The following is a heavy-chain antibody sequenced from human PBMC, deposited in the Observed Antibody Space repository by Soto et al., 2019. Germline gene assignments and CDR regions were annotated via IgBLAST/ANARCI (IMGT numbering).Heavy chain of an antibody. V-gene: IGHV4-39*01. CDR2: IYYSGST. J-gene: IGHJ4*02. Sequence: SETLSLTCTVSGGSIISSSYYWGWIRQPPGKGLEWIGSIYYSGSTYYNPSLKSRVTISVDTSKNQFSLKLSSVTAADTAVYYCARHLWFGEFHIGTSALKTPFDYWGQGTLVTVSS. CDR1: GGSIISSSYY. D-gene: IGHD3-10*01. CDR3: ARHLWFGEFHIGTSALKTPFDY.